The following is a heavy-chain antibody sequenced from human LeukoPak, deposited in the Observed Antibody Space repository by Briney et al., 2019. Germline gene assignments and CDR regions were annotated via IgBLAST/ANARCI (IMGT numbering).Heavy chain of an antibody. CDR1: GSSLSSGYF. D-gene: IGHD5-18*01. Sequence: SETLSLTCTVSGSSLSSGYFWGWIRQPPGKGLEWIGSIHYSGSTYYNPSLKSRVTTSVDTSKHQFPLKLTSVTAAATAVYFCARGFSFGYSGDYWGQGTLVTVSS. V-gene: IGHV4-38-2*02. CDR3: ARGFSFGYSGDY. J-gene: IGHJ4*02. CDR2: IHYSGST.